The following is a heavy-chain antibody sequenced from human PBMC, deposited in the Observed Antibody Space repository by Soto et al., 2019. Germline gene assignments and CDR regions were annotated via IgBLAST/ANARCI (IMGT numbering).Heavy chain of an antibody. CDR3: AKDRRELYSGYDLLPYMDV. J-gene: IGHJ6*03. D-gene: IGHD5-12*01. CDR2: ISWNSGSI. V-gene: IGHV3-9*01. CDR1: GFTFDDYA. Sequence: GGSLRLSCAASGFTFDDYAMHWVRQAPGKGLEWVSGISWNSGSIGYADSVKGRFTISRDNAKNSLYLQMNSLRAEDTALYYCAKDRRELYSGYDLLPYMDVWGKGTTVTVSS.